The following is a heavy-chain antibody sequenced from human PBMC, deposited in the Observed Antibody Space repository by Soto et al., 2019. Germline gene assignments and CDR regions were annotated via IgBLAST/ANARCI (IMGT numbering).Heavy chain of an antibody. CDR3: ASSSGSGSYYYYGMDV. J-gene: IGHJ6*02. CDR1: GDIFSSYT. D-gene: IGHD6-19*01. CDR2: IIPILGTS. Sequence: QAQLVQSGAEVKKPGSSVKVSCKAAGDIFSSYTISWVRQAPGQGLEWMGGIIPILGTSKYAQKFQGRVTISADKSTSTAYMELCSLRSEDTAVYYCASSSGSGSYYYYGMDVWAQGTAVTLSS. V-gene: IGHV1-69*06.